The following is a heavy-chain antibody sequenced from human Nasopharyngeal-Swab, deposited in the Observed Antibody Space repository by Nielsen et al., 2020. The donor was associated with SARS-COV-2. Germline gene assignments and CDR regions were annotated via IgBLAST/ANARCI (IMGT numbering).Heavy chain of an antibody. V-gene: IGHV1-69*06. CDR1: AGTFSSYD. CDR3: ARCMGSGGYYYYHYYMDV. J-gene: IGHJ6*03. D-gene: IGHD3-16*01. Sequence: SVQVSCKASAGTFSSYDIICVRQAPAHERGWMGGIIPFFGTTNYAQKFQGRVTTTADKSTSTAYMELSSLSSEDTAVYYCARCMGSGGYYYYHYYMDVWGKGTTVTVSS. CDR2: IIPFFGTT.